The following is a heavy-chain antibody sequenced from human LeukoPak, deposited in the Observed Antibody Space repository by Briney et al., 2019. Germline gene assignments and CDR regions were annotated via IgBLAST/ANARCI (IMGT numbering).Heavy chain of an antibody. D-gene: IGHD3-9*01. CDR2: IRYYGSNK. CDR3: AKYFLVT. Sequence: PGGSLRLSCAASGFTFTSHLMSWVRQAPGKGLEWVAFIRYYGSNKYYADSVKGRFTISRHNSKNTVYLQMNNLRAEDTAGYDCAKYFLVTWGQGALFTASS. CDR1: GFTFTSHL. V-gene: IGHV3-30*02. J-gene: IGHJ5*02.